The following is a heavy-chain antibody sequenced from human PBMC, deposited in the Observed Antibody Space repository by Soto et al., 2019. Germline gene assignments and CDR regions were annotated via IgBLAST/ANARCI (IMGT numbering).Heavy chain of an antibody. V-gene: IGHV3-43*01. D-gene: IGHD1-26*01. CDR2: ISWDGGST. Sequence: QSGGSLRLSCAASGFTFDDYTMHWVRQAPGKGLEWVSLISWDGGSTYYADSVKGRFTISRDNSKNSLYLQMNSLRTEDTALYYCAKDARLRRGSYYSDAFDIWGQGTMVTVSS. CDR1: GFTFDDYT. CDR3: AKDARLRRGSYYSDAFDI. J-gene: IGHJ3*02.